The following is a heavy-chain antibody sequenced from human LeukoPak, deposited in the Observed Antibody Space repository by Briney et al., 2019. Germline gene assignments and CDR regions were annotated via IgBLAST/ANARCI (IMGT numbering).Heavy chain of an antibody. V-gene: IGHV5-51*01. Sequence: GESLKISCKGSGFSFTNYWIAWVRQMPGKGLEWMGIISPGDSDTRYSPSFQGQVTISADKSIITAYLQWSSLRASDTAMYYCARRRKSSSSSSGCFDPWGQGTLVTVSS. D-gene: IGHD6-6*01. CDR3: ARRRKSSSSSSGCFDP. J-gene: IGHJ5*02. CDR1: GFSFTNYW. CDR2: ISPGDSDT.